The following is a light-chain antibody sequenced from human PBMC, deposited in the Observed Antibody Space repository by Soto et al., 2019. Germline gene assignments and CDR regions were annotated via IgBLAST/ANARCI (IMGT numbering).Light chain of an antibody. J-gene: IGLJ3*02. CDR1: SSDIGNYNL. V-gene: IGLV2-23*02. CDR2: EVS. Sequence: QSALTQPASVSGSPGQSITISCTGTSSDIGNYNLVSWYQQHPGKAPKLIISEVSKRPSGLSNRFSGSKSGNTASLTISGLQAEDETDYYCCSYARSGTGVFGGGTKLTVL. CDR3: CSYARSGTGV.